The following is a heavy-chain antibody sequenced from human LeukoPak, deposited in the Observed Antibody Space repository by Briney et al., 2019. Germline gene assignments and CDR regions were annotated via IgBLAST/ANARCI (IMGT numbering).Heavy chain of an antibody. D-gene: IGHD3-10*01. CDR1: GYSFTSYW. V-gene: IGHV5-51*01. CDR2: IYPGDSDT. J-gene: IGHJ3*02. CDR3: ARLLRGGFYYGSGSYPPLGAFDI. Sequence: GESLKISCKGSGYSFTSYWIGWVRQMPGKGLEWMGIIYPGDSDTKFSPSFQGQVTISADKSISTAYLQWSSLKASDTAMYYCARLLRGGFYYGSGSYPPLGAFDIWGQGTMVTVSS.